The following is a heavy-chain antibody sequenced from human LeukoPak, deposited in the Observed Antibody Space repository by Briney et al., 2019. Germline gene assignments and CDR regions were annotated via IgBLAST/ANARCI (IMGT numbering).Heavy chain of an antibody. D-gene: IGHD6-13*01. Sequence: GGSLRLSCAASGFTFSSYAMSWVRQAPGKGLEWVSAISGSGGSTYYADSVKGRFTISRDNAKNSLYLQMNSLRVEDTAVYYCARGAAPGTVDYWGQGTLVTVSS. CDR2: ISGSGGST. CDR3: ARGAAPGTVDY. J-gene: IGHJ4*02. CDR1: GFTFSSYA. V-gene: IGHV3-23*01.